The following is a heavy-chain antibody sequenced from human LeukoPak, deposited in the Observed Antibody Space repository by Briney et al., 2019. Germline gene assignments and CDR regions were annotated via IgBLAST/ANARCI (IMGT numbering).Heavy chain of an antibody. J-gene: IGHJ4*02. V-gene: IGHV3-74*01. CDR2: INPDGSQT. CDR1: GFTFNTYW. D-gene: IGHD3-10*01. Sequence: GGSLRLSCAASGFTFNTYWMHWVRHAPGKGLVWVSHINPDGSQTNYADSVTGRFTISRDNAKNTLYLQMNSLRAEDTAVYYCARDPVRGDSYWGQGTLVTVSS. CDR3: ARDPVRGDSY.